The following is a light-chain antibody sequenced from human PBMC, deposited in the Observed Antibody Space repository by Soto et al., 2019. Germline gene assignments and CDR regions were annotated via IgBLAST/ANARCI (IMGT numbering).Light chain of an antibody. V-gene: IGKV3-20*01. CDR3: QQYGNPPRYT. Sequence: ESVLTQSPGTLSLSPGVRATLSCRASQSVSSSYLAWYQQKPGQPPRLLIYGASSRATGIPDRFRGSGSGTDFTLTISRLEPEDFEVYYCQQYGNPPRYTFGQGTKLEIK. J-gene: IGKJ2*01. CDR2: GAS. CDR1: QSVSSSY.